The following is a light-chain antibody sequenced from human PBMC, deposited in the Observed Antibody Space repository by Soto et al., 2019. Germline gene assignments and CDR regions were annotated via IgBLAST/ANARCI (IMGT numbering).Light chain of an antibody. CDR1: QSVDNRY. CDR3: QQYGSSPRT. J-gene: IGKJ1*01. CDR2: GAS. V-gene: IGKV3-20*01. Sequence: ERGLTQSPGTLSLSPGERATLSCRASQSVDNRYFAWYQQKPGQAPRLLIYGASTRATGIPDRFSGSGSGTDFTLTISRLESEDFAVYYCQQYGSSPRTFGQGTNVAIK.